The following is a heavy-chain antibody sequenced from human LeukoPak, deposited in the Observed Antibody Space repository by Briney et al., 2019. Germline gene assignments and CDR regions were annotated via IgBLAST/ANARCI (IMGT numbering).Heavy chain of an antibody. CDR3: AKGRNEDGDAALNY. J-gene: IGHJ4*02. Sequence: GGSLRLFCAASGFTFSTYWMSWVRQAPGKGLEWVSSISGSGGNTFYADSVKGRFTISRDNSKNTLYLQMNSLRAEDTAAYHCAKGRNEDGDAALNYWGQGTLVTVSS. V-gene: IGHV3-23*01. CDR1: GFTFSTYW. CDR2: ISGSGGNT. D-gene: IGHD4-17*01.